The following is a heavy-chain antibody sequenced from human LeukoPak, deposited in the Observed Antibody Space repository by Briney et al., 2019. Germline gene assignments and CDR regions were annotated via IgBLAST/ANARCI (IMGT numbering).Heavy chain of an antibody. Sequence: GGSLRLSCAASRSAFSSNAMPWVRQAPGKGLEWVAAIWHDGGNEFYADSVKGRFTISRDNSKNTLYLPMNSLRAEDTAVYYCAKDQGGSDAFDIWGQGTMVTVSS. D-gene: IGHD2-15*01. CDR1: RSAFSSNA. CDR3: AKDQGGSDAFDI. V-gene: IGHV3-33*06. CDR2: IWHDGGNE. J-gene: IGHJ3*02.